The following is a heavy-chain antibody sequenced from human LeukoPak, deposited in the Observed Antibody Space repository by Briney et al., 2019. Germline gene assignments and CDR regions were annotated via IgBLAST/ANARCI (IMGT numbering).Heavy chain of an antibody. CDR2: ISNAGGRT. D-gene: IGHD3-3*01. CDR3: AKDRATTYYDFWSGFSGDY. CDR1: GSIFSSYA. J-gene: IGHJ4*02. V-gene: IGHV3-23*01. Sequence: GGSLRLSCAASGSIFSSYAMSWVRQAPGKGLEWVSTISNAGGRTYYADSVKGRFTISRDSSKDTLYLQMNSLRAEDTAVYYCAKDRATTYYDFWSGFSGDYWGQGTLVTASS.